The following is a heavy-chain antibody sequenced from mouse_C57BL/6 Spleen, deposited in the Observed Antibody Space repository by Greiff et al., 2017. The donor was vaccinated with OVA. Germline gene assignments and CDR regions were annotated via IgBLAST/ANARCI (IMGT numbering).Heavy chain of an antibody. J-gene: IGHJ3*01. CDR2: INPNNGGT. CDR3: ARLGDDYDGAWFAY. CDR1: GYTFTDYN. V-gene: IGHV1-18*01. Sequence: VQLQQSGPELVKPGASVKIPCKASGYTFTDYNMDWVKQSHGKSLEWIGDINPNNGGTIYNQKFKGKATLTVDKSSSTAYMELRSLTSEDTAVYYGARLGDDYDGAWFAYWGQGTLVTVSA. D-gene: IGHD2-4*01.